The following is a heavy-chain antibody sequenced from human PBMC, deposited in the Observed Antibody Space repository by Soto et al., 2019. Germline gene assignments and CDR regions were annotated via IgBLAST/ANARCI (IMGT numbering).Heavy chain of an antibody. V-gene: IGHV3-33*01. D-gene: IGHD3-22*01. CDR1: GFTFSSYG. CDR2: IWYDGSNK. Sequence: QVQLLESGGGVVQPGRSLRLSCAASGFTFSSYGMHWVRQAPGKGLEWVAVIWYDGSNKYYADSVKGRFTISRDNSKNTLYLQMNSLRAEDTAVYYCARDERVNYYDSSGYYPNFGYWGQGTLVTVSS. J-gene: IGHJ4*02. CDR3: ARDERVNYYDSSGYYPNFGY.